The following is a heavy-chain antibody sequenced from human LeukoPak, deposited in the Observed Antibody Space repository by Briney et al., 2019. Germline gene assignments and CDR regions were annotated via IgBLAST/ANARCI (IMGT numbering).Heavy chain of an antibody. CDR1: AFTFSDYS. CDR3: ARDRIKSGSYYFDY. CDR2: ISGRSSTI. J-gene: IGHJ4*02. D-gene: IGHD1-26*01. Sequence: GGSLRLSCAASAFTFSDYSMNWVRQAPGKGLEWVSYISGRSSTIYYADSVKGRFTTSRDNAKNSMYLQMNSLRAEDTAVYCCARDRIKSGSYYFDYWGQGTLVTVSS. V-gene: IGHV3-48*01.